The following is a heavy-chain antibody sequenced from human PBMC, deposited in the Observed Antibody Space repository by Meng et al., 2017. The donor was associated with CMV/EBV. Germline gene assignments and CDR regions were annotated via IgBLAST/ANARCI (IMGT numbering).Heavy chain of an antibody. Sequence: EQVVPVCGNEKKPGVQCNGALQAFGNHFPCYLIAWVGQAPGTGVEVIGWIKPYSGGTKHSTEFQGRVNMARDTSISTAYMELSRLRSDDTAVYYCARLGSTDDYWGQGTLVTVSS. CDR3: ARLGSTDDY. CDR1: GNHFPCYL. J-gene: IGHJ4*02. CDR2: IKPYSGGT. V-gene: IGHV1-2*02. D-gene: IGHD2-15*01.